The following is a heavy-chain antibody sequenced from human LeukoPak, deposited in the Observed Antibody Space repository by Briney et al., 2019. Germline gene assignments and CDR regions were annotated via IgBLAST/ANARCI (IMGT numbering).Heavy chain of an antibody. CDR1: GGSISSYY. Sequence: SETPSLTCTVSGGSISSYYWSWLRQPPGKGLEWVGYIYYSGSTNYNPSLKRRVTISVDTSKNQFSLKLSSVTAADTAVYYCARGSGGEATYWGQGTLVTVSS. CDR3: ARGSGGEATY. CDR2: IYYSGST. D-gene: IGHD3-16*01. J-gene: IGHJ4*02. V-gene: IGHV4-59*01.